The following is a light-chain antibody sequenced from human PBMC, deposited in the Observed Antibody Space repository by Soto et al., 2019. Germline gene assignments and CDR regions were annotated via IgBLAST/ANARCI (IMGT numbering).Light chain of an antibody. J-gene: IGKJ4*01. CDR1: QGIVGW. CDR2: TAY. V-gene: IGKV1-12*02. Sequence: DIQMTQSPSAVSASIGDRVNISCRASQGIVGWLAWYQQRPGKAPKLLIYTAYRLESGVPSRFSGSGSGTDFTLTISSLQPEDSATYYCQQTNSFPFTFGGGTKVQI. CDR3: QQTNSFPFT.